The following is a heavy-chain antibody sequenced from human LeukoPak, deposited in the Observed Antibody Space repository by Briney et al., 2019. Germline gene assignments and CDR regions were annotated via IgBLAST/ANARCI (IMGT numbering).Heavy chain of an antibody. Sequence: ASVKVSCKASGYTFTRDAMNWVRQAPGQGFEWMGWINTNTRNPTYAQGFTGRLVFSLDTSVSTAYLQLNSLKAEGTAVYYCARGGGSGIVWGQGTTVTVSS. CDR3: ARGGGSGIV. D-gene: IGHD2-15*01. CDR1: GYTFTRDA. CDR2: INTNTRNP. V-gene: IGHV7-4-1*02. J-gene: IGHJ6*02.